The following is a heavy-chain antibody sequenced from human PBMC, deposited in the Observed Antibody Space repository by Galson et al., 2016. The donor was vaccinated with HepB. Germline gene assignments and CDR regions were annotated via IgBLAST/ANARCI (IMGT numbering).Heavy chain of an antibody. CDR3: ARVREQQILEAFDI. D-gene: IGHD6-13*01. Sequence: SLRLSCATSGFTFTRYNMNWVRQAPGKGLEWVSSISSGSSYIYYADSVKGRFTISRDNVKKSLYLQMNSLRPEDTAVYYCARVREQQILEAFDIWGQGTMVTVSS. CDR1: GFTFTRYN. V-gene: IGHV3-21*01. CDR2: ISSGSSYI. J-gene: IGHJ3*02.